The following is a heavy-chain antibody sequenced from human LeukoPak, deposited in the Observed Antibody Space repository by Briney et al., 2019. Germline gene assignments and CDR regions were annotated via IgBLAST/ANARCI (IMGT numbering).Heavy chain of an antibody. J-gene: IGHJ5*02. Sequence: GGSLKLSCAASGFTVSNNYMSWVRQAPGKGLEWVSVIYSGGTTFYADSVKGRFTISRHNSENTVYLQMNSLKPEDTAVYYCARGVQSEPWGQGTLVTVSS. V-gene: IGHV3-53*04. CDR2: IYSGGTT. CDR3: ARGVQSEP. CDR1: GFTVSNNY.